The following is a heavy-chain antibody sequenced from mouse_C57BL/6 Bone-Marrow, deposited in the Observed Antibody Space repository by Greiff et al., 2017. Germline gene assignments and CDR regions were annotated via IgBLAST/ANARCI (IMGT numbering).Heavy chain of an antibody. D-gene: IGHD1-1*01. CDR2: IYIGNGYT. J-gene: IGHJ3*01. CDR1: GYTFTSYG. V-gene: IGHV1-58*01. Sequence: VHVKQSGAELVRPGSSVKMSCKTSGYTFTSYGINWVKQRPGQGLEWIGYIYIGNGYTEYNEKFKGKATLTSDTSSSTAYMQLSSLTSEDSAIYFCHLDYYGSSSRPGFAYWGQGTLVTVSA. CDR3: HLDYYGSSSRPGFAY.